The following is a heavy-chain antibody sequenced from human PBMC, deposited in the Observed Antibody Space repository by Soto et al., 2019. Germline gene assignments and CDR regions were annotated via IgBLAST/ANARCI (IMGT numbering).Heavy chain of an antibody. CDR3: ARTAGPTPFDP. J-gene: IGHJ5*02. CDR1: GYTFTSYT. D-gene: IGHD6-19*01. Sequence: ASVKVSCKASGYTFTSYTMHWVRQAPGQRLEWMGWITAGNGNTKYSQKFQGRVTITRDTSASTVYMELNSLTSEDTAVYYCARTAGPTPFDPWGQGTPVTVPQ. CDR2: ITAGNGNT. V-gene: IGHV1-3*01.